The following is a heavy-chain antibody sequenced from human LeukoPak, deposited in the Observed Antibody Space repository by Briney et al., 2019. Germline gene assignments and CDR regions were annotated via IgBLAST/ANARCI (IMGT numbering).Heavy chain of an antibody. CDR1: GYSFTSYW. J-gene: IGHJ5*02. D-gene: IGHD1-20*01. Sequence: GESLRISCKGSGYSFTSYWISWVRQVPGKGLEWMGRIDPSDSYTNYSPSFQGHVTISADKSISTAYLQWSSLKASDTAMYYCARLGAYNWNDEIWFDPWGQGTLVTVSS. CDR3: ARLGAYNWNDEIWFDP. CDR2: IDPSDSYT. V-gene: IGHV5-10-1*01.